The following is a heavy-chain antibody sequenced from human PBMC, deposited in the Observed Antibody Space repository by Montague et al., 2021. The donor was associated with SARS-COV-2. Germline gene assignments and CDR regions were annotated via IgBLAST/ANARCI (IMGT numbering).Heavy chain of an antibody. Sequence: SLRLSCAASEFTFSSYAMHWVRQAPGKGLEWVVVISYDGSNKYYADSVKGRFTISRDNSKNTLYLQMNSLRAEDTAVYYCARDREITMVRGAPLYGMDVWGQGTTVTVSS. V-gene: IGHV3-30-3*01. CDR2: ISYDGSNK. CDR3: ARDREITMVRGAPLYGMDV. CDR1: EFTFSSYA. D-gene: IGHD3-10*01. J-gene: IGHJ6*02.